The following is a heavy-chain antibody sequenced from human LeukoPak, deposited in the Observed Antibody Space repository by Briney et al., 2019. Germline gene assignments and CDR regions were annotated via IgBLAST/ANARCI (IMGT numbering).Heavy chain of an antibody. Sequence: TSETLSLTCTVSGGSISSGGYYWSWIRQHPGKGLEWIGYIYYSGSTYYNPPLKSRVTISVDTSKNQFSLKLSSVTAADTAVYYCARGPRDDAFDIWGQGTMVTVSS. V-gene: IGHV4-31*03. CDR3: ARGPRDDAFDI. CDR2: IYYSGST. CDR1: GGSISSGGYY. J-gene: IGHJ3*02.